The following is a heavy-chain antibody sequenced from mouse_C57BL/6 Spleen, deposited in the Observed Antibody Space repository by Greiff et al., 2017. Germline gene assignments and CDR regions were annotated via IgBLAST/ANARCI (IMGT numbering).Heavy chain of an antibody. CDR2: IYPRDGST. CDR1: GYTFTDHT. CDR3: ARVYDGYYGFAY. D-gene: IGHD2-3*01. J-gene: IGHJ3*01. Sequence: VQGVESDAELVKPGASVKISCKVSGYTFTDHTIHWMKQRPEQGLEWIGYIYPRDGSTKYNEKFKGKATLTADKSSSTAYMQLNSLTSEDSAVYFCARVYDGYYGFAYWGQGTLVTVSA. V-gene: IGHV1-78*01.